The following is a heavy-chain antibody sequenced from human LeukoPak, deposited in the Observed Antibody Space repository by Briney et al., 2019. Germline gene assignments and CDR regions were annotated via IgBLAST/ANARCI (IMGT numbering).Heavy chain of an antibody. CDR1: GYTLTGYY. Sequence: GASVKVSCKASGYTLTGYYMHWVRQAPGQGLEWMGWINPNSGGTNYAQKFQGRVTMTRDTSISTAYMELSGLRSDDTAVYYCARTKGITMVRGAFDYWGQGTLVTVSS. CDR2: INPNSGGT. CDR3: ARTKGITMVRGAFDY. V-gene: IGHV1-2*02. D-gene: IGHD3-10*01. J-gene: IGHJ4*02.